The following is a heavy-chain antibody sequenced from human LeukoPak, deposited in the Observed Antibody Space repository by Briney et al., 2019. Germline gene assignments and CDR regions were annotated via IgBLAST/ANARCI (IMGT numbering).Heavy chain of an antibody. D-gene: IGHD3-3*01. Sequence: GGSLRLSCAASGFTFSSYSMNWVRQPPGKGLEWVSSISRSSSYIYYADSVKGRFTISRDNAKNSLYLQMNSLRAEDTAVYYCARGLDFWSAVIPYYYGMDVWGQGTTVTVSS. J-gene: IGHJ6*02. CDR2: ISRSSSYI. CDR1: GFTFSSYS. V-gene: IGHV3-21*01. CDR3: ARGLDFWSAVIPYYYGMDV.